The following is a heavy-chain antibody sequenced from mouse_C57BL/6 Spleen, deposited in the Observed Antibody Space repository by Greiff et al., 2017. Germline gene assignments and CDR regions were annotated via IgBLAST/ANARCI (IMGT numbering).Heavy chain of an antibody. V-gene: IGHV7-3*01. D-gene: IGHD4-1*01. CDR1: GFTFTDYY. Sequence: EVQLVESGGGLVQPGGSLSLSCAASGFTFTDYYMSWVRQPPGKALEWLGFIRNKANGDTTEYSASVKGRFTISRDNSQSILYLQMNALRAEDSATYYCARYWASNRARFDYWGQGTTLTVSA. J-gene: IGHJ2*01. CDR3: ARYWASNRARFDY. CDR2: IRNKANGDTT.